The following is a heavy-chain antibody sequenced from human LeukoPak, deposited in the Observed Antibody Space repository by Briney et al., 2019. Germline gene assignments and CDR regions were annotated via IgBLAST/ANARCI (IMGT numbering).Heavy chain of an antibody. Sequence: GGSLRLSCAASGFTFSSYAMSWVRQAPGKGLEWVSVIYSGGSTYYADSVKGRFTISRDNSKNTLYLQMNSLRAEDTAVYYWARVVITDTSYFDYWGQGILVTVSS. D-gene: IGHD3-22*01. J-gene: IGHJ4*02. V-gene: IGHV3-53*01. CDR2: IYSGGST. CDR3: ARVVITDTSYFDY. CDR1: GFTFSSYA.